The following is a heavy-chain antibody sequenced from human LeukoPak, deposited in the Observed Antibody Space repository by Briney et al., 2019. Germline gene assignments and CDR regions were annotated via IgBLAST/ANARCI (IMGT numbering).Heavy chain of an antibody. Sequence: SETVSLTCSVFGVSISATSYYWGWIRQAPGKGLEWIGSFYYSGTTYYNPSLKSRVTISVDTSNNKFFLNLTSVTAADTAVYYCSSDALSSDFWGQGILVTVSA. CDR3: SSDALSSDF. CDR1: GVSISATSYY. V-gene: IGHV4-39*01. J-gene: IGHJ4*02. CDR2: FYYSGTT. D-gene: IGHD3-16*02.